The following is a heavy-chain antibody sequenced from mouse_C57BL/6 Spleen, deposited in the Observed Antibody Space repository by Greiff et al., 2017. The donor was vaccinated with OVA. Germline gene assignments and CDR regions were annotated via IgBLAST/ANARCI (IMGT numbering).Heavy chain of an antibody. Sequence: VKLQQPGAELVRPGSSVKLSCKASGYTFTSYWMHWVKQRPIQGLEWIGNIDPSDSETHYNQKFKDKATLTVDKSSSTAYMHLSSLTSEDSAVYYCARDGVKPYYAMDYWGQGTSVTVSS. V-gene: IGHV1-52*01. J-gene: IGHJ4*01. CDR3: ARDGVKPYYAMDY. CDR1: GYTFTSYW. CDR2: IDPSDSET. D-gene: IGHD2-3*01.